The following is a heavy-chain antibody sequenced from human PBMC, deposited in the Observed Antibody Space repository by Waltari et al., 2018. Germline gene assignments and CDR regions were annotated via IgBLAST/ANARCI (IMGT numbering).Heavy chain of an antibody. J-gene: IGHJ5*02. V-gene: IGHV4-59*11. CDR3: ARDSGYDFWSGYFSPANWFDP. D-gene: IGHD3-3*01. Sequence: QVQLQESGPGLVKPSETLSLTCTVSGGSISSHYWSWIRQPPGKGLEWIGYIYYSGSTNYNPSLQSRVTISVDTSKNQFSLKLSSVTAADTAVYYCARDSGYDFWSGYFSPANWFDPWGQGTLVTVSS. CDR2: IYYSGST. CDR1: GGSISSHY.